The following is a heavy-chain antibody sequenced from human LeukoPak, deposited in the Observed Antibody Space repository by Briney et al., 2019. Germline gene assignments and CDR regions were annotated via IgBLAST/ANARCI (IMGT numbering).Heavy chain of an antibody. D-gene: IGHD3-16*01. V-gene: IGHV1-18*01. CDR2: ISTYSDDT. CDR1: GYTFTNFG. J-gene: IGHJ5*02. CDR3: ARVTRGGDRFDP. Sequence: ASVKVSCKASGYTFTNFGISWVRQAPGQGLEWMGWISTYSDDTRFAQKFQGRLTMTTDISTSTAYMELSSLRSEDSAVYYCARVTRGGDRFDPWGQGTLVTVSS.